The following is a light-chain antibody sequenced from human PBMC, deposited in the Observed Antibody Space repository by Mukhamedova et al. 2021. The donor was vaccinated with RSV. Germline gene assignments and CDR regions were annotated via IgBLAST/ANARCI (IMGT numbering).Light chain of an antibody. J-gene: IGLJ3*02. V-gene: IGLV1-44*01. CDR3: AAWDDSLNGGV. CDR1: SSNIGSNT. Sequence: GSSSNIGSNTVNWYQQLPGTAPKLVIYTNDQRHSGVPARFSASKSGTSASLAISGLQPEDEADYYCAAWDDSLNGGVFGGGTKLTV. CDR2: TND.